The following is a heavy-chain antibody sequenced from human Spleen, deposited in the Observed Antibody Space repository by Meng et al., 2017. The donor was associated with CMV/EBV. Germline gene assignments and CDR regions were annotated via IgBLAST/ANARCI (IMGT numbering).Heavy chain of an antibody. D-gene: IGHD6-13*01. CDR2: FTGAFGST. J-gene: IGHJ4*02. Sequence: SGATSDTYTIDWVRQAPGQGLQWMGRFTGAFGSTNYAQNFQGRLTITTDESTSTTYMELRSLRFEDTAVYYCATVSGYSSRWYPFDSWGQGTLVTVSS. CDR3: ATVSGYSSRWYPFDS. CDR1: GATSDTYT. V-gene: IGHV1-69*05.